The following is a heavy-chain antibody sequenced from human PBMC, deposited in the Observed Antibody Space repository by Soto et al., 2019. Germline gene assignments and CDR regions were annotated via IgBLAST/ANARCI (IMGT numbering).Heavy chain of an antibody. CDR1: GFTFSNAW. Sequence: PGGSLRLSCAASGFTFSNAWMTWVRQAPGKGLEWVGRIKSKTDGGTTDYAAPVKGRFTISRDDSKNTLFLQMNSLKTEDTAVYYCTTEAVRLWSGYYTDDYWGQGTLVTVSS. J-gene: IGHJ4*02. CDR2: IKSKTDGGTT. D-gene: IGHD3-3*01. V-gene: IGHV3-15*01. CDR3: TTEAVRLWSGYYTDDY.